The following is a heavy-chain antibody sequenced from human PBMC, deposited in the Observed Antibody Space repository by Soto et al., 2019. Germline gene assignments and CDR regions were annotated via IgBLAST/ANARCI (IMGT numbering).Heavy chain of an antibody. CDR3: ARGETRWRFFDY. Sequence: LSLTCTVSGGSISSGGYYWSWIRQHPGKGLEWIGYIYYSGSTYYNPSLKSRVTISVDTSKNQFSLKLSSVTAADTAVYYCARGETRWRFFDYWGQGTLVTVSS. J-gene: IGHJ4*02. V-gene: IGHV4-31*03. CDR1: GGSISSGGYY. CDR2: IYYSGST. D-gene: IGHD1-26*01.